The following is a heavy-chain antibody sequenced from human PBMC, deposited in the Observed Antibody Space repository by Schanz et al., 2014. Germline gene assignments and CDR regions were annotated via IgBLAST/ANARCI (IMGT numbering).Heavy chain of an antibody. J-gene: IGHJ3*01. CDR1: GYTFTSYY. CDR2: INPSVGNT. D-gene: IGHD2-2*01. CDR3: ARGIPYCSSTSCSGLDAYDV. Sequence: QLMQSGAEVKKPGASVKVSCEASGYTFTSYYIHWFRQAPGQGLEWMGLINPSVGNTNYAQKFRGRVTMTRDTSTSTVYMELRNVRYDDTAMYYCARGIPYCSSTSCSGLDAYDVWGQGTLVTVSS. V-gene: IGHV1-46*01.